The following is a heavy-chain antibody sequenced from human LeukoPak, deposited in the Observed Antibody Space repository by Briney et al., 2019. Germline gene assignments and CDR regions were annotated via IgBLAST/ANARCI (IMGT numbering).Heavy chain of an antibody. V-gene: IGHV4-39*01. J-gene: IGHJ6*02. D-gene: IGHD6-13*01. CDR2: TYYTGST. Sequence: SETLSLTCSVSGGSISSRSYYWGWVRQPPGKGLEWIGSTYYTGSTYYNPSLRSRVSISGDTSKNQVSLKVNSVTAADTAVYYCARLAAAPGPPHYFYYGMDVWGQGTTVTVS. CDR3: ARLAAAPGPPHYFYYGMDV. CDR1: GGSISSRSYY.